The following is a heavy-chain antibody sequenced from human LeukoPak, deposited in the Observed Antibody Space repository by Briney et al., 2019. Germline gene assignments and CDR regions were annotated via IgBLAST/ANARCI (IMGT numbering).Heavy chain of an antibody. Sequence: PSQTLSLTCTVSGGSISSSSYYWGWIRQPPGKGLEWIGNIFYSGSTYYNPSLKSRVTISVDTSKNQFSLNLNSVTAADTAVYYCARDDYAALAIWGHGRIVTVSS. CDR2: IFYSGST. D-gene: IGHD4-17*01. CDR1: GGSISSSSYY. J-gene: IGHJ3*02. CDR3: ARDDYAALAI. V-gene: IGHV4-39*02.